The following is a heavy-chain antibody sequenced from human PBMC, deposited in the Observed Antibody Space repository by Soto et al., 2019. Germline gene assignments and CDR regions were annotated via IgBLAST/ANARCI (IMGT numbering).Heavy chain of an antibody. CDR1: GFTFSSYA. Sequence: GGSLRLSSAASGFTFSSYAMSWVRQAPGKGLEWVSAISGSGGSTYYADSVKGRFTISRDNSKNTLYLQMNSLRAEDTAVYYCAKYRRPSMTKNRTNGEYDAFAIWGQGTMV. CDR3: AKYRRPSMTKNRTNGEYDAFAI. V-gene: IGHV3-23*01. D-gene: IGHD2-8*01. CDR2: ISGSGGST. J-gene: IGHJ3*02.